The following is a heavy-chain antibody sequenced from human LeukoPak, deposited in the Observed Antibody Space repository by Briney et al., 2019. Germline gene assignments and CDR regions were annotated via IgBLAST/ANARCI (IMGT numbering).Heavy chain of an antibody. CDR3: AREDLQHGWFGELLWRYYYYYGMDV. Sequence: SETLSLTCTVSGGSISSSSYYWGWIRQPPGKGLEWIGSIYYSGSTYYNPSLKSRVTISVDTSKNQFSLKLSSVTAADTAVYYCAREDLQHGWFGELLWRYYYYYGMDVWGQGTTVTVSS. J-gene: IGHJ6*02. V-gene: IGHV4-39*07. CDR2: IYYSGST. D-gene: IGHD3-10*01. CDR1: GGSISSSSYY.